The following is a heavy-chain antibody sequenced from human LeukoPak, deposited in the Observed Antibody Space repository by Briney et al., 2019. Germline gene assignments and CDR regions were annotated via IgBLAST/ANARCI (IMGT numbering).Heavy chain of an antibody. J-gene: IGHJ4*02. D-gene: IGHD3-10*01. CDR3: ARGLSGSYYKGDYFDY. CDR2: IYTSGST. CDR1: GGSISSYY. V-gene: IGHV4-4*07. Sequence: SETLSLTCTVSGGSISSYYWSWIRQPAGKGLEWIGRIYTSGSTNYNPSLKSRVTMSVDTSKNQFSLKLSSVTAADTAVYYCARGLSGSYYKGDYFDYWGQGTLVTVSS.